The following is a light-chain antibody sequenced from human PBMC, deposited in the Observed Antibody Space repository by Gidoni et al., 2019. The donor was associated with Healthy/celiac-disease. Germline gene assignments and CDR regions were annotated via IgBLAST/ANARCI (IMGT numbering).Light chain of an antibody. CDR2: DVS. V-gene: IGLV2-14*01. CDR1: SSDVVGYNY. Sequence: QSALTQPASVSGSPRQPLTISCTGTSSDVVGYNYVSWYQQHPGKAPKLMIYDVSNRPSGVSNRFSGSKSGNTASLTISGLQAEDEADYYCSSYTSSSTPWVFGTGTKVTVL. J-gene: IGLJ1*01. CDR3: SSYTSSSTPWV.